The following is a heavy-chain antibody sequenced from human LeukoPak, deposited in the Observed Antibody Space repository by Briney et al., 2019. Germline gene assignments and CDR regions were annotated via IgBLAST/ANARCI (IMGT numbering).Heavy chain of an antibody. CDR1: GGSINDYF. CDR2: IYYSGNT. Sequence: ASETLSLTCTVSGGSINDYFWSWIRQPPRKGLEWIGYIYYSGNTNYNPSLKSRVTISVDTSKKRFSLKLSSVTAADTAVYYCARARFGELGIFDYWGQGTLVTVSS. J-gene: IGHJ4*02. D-gene: IGHD3-10*01. CDR3: ARARFGELGIFDY. V-gene: IGHV4-59*01.